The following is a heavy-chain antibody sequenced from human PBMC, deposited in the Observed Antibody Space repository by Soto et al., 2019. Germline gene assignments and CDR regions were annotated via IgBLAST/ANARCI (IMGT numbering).Heavy chain of an antibody. Sequence: SETLSLTCTVSGGSISSGDYYWSWIRQPPGKGLEWIGYIYYSGSTYYNPSLKSRVTISVDTSKNQFSLKLSSVTAADTAVYYCARDGSRYCSGGSCYSQWGQGTLVTVSS. V-gene: IGHV4-30-4*01. J-gene: IGHJ4*02. CDR2: IYYSGST. D-gene: IGHD2-15*01. CDR1: GGSISSGDYY. CDR3: ARDGSRYCSGGSCYSQ.